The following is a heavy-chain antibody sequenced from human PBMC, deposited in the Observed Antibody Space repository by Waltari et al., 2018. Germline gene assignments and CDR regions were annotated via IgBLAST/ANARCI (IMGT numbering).Heavy chain of an antibody. V-gene: IGHV3-30*18. Sequence: QVHLAASGGGVVQPGRSLRLSCVTSGFTFSHYGMLWVRQTPGKGLEWVAMISYEGSNQYYADSVKGRFTISRDNFKHTLYLQISSLTTNDTGVYYCAKGGLASTYYYSPMDVWGHGTSVTVSS. CDR1: GFTFSHYG. CDR3: AKGGLASTYYYSPMDV. J-gene: IGHJ6*02. D-gene: IGHD3-22*01. CDR2: ISYEGSNQ.